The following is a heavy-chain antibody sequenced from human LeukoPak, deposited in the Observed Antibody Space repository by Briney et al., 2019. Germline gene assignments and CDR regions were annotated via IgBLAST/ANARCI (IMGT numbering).Heavy chain of an antibody. D-gene: IGHD3-10*01. Sequence: SETLSLTCAVSGYSISSGYYWGWIRQPPGKGLEWIASIYHSGSTYYNPSLKSRITISVDTSKNQFSLKLSSVTAADTAIYYCARRSRRAPFGGFDYWGQGTLVTVSS. CDR2: IYHSGST. CDR3: ARRSRRAPFGGFDY. J-gene: IGHJ4*02. CDR1: GYSISSGYY. V-gene: IGHV4-38-2*01.